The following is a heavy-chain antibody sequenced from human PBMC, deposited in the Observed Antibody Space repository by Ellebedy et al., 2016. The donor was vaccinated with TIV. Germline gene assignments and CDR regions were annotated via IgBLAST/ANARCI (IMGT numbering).Heavy chain of an antibody. D-gene: IGHD1-14*01. J-gene: IGHJ6*03. CDR1: GDSISSSSDY. CDR2: ISNRDRT. Sequence: SETLSLXCTVSGDSISSSSDYWVWIRQPPGKGLEWIGTISNRDRTDYNPSLKSRVFILVDAFKNQFFLKLTSVTAADTAVYYCATFNQYYTYLGVWGKGTTVTVSS. V-gene: IGHV4-39*01. CDR3: ATFNQYYTYLGV.